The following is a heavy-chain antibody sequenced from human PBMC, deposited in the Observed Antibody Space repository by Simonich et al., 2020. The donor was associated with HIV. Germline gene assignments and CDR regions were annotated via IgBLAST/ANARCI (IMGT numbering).Heavy chain of an antibody. J-gene: IGHJ6*03. D-gene: IGHD3-10*01. CDR1: GGSITSSRYF. Sequence: HLQLQESGPGLVKPSEILSLTCTVSGGSITSSRYFWGWILQPPEKGLEWIGTIFYSGITSYNSSLKSRGTISVDTSKNQFALKLISVTAADTAVYYCARSSGENYFYMDVWGIGTTVTVSS. V-gene: IGHV4-39*01. CDR2: IFYSGIT. CDR3: ARSSGENYFYMDV.